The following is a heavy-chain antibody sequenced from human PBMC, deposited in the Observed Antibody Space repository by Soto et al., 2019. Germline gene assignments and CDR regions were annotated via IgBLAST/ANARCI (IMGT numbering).Heavy chain of an antibody. J-gene: IGHJ4*02. CDR1: GYTFTSYG. V-gene: IGHV1-18*01. Sequence: ASVKISCKASGYTFTSYGISWVRQAPGQGLEWMGWISAYNGNTNYAQKLQGRVTMTTDTSTSTAYMELRSLRSDDTAVYYCARLADSTLRRYYYDTKLRYFECWGKGSLVTVSS. D-gene: IGHD3-22*01. CDR3: ARLADSTLRRYYYDTKLRYFEC. CDR2: ISAYNGNT.